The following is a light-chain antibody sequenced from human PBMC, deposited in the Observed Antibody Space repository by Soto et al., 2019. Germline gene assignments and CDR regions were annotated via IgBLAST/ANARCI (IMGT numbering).Light chain of an antibody. CDR2: AAS. CDR3: QQVNGYPFT. CDR1: QDISTS. V-gene: IGKV1-9*01. Sequence: DIQLTQSPAFLSASVGGTVTITCRASQDISTSLAWYQQKPGMAPKLLIYAASTLHSGVPSRLSGSGSATDFTLTISALSPEDFATYCCQQVNGYPFTSGGGTKVDIK. J-gene: IGKJ4*01.